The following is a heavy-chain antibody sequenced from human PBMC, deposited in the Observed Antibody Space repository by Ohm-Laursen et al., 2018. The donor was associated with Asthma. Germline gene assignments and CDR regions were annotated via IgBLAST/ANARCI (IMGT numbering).Heavy chain of an antibody. J-gene: IGHJ4*02. D-gene: IGHD4-17*01. V-gene: IGHV3-23*01. CDR2: ISGRGGNT. CDR3: AKDVPDYGDYEDVY. CDR1: GFTVSSNYA. Sequence: SLRLSCAASGFTVSSNYAMNWVRQAPGKGLEWVSTISGRGGNTYYADSVKGRFTISRDNSKNTLYLQMNSLRAEDTALYYCAKDVPDYGDYEDVYWGQGTLVTVSS.